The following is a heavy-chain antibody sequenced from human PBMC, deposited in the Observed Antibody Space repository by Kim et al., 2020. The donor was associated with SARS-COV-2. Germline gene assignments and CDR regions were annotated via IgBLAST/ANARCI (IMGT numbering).Heavy chain of an antibody. CDR2: IIPIFGTA. V-gene: IGHV1-69*13. CDR1: GGTFSSYA. CDR3: ARVNTAMAQGFDY. D-gene: IGHD5-18*01. Sequence: SVKVSCKASGGTFSSYAISWVRQAPGQGLEWMGGIIPIFGTANYAQKFQGRVTITADESTSTAYMELSSLRSEDTAVYYCARVNTAMAQGFDYWGQGTLVTVSS. J-gene: IGHJ4*02.